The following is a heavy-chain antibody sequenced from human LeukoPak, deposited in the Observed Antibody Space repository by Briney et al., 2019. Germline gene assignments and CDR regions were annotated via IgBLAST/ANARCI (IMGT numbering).Heavy chain of an antibody. CDR3: ARPATGYCSSAGCHWDS. CDR2: ISANSNFI. CDR1: GFTFSTHS. V-gene: IGHV3-21*01. Sequence: PGGSLRLSCAASGFTFSTHSMYWVRQAPGKGLEWVSSISANSNFIHYAESVRGRFTISRDNAKNSLYLQMDSLGAQDTAVYYCARPATGYCSSAGCHWDSWGQGTLVTVSS. J-gene: IGHJ4*02. D-gene: IGHD2-2*01.